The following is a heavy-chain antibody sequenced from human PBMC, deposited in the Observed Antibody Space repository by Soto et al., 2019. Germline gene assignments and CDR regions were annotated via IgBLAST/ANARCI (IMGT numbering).Heavy chain of an antibody. D-gene: IGHD1-26*01. J-gene: IGHJ4*02. V-gene: IGHV1-3*01. CDR2: IHAGNGKT. Sequence: QVQLVQSGAEVKKPGASVKVSCKASGYTFNSYVLHWVRQAPGQRLEWMGWIHAGNGKTKYSQKLQGRLTFARDTSASTAYMELSSLRSEDTAVYYCASDNVGGELHKGELEYWGQGTLVTVS. CDR3: ASDNVGGELHKGELEY. CDR1: GYTFNSYV.